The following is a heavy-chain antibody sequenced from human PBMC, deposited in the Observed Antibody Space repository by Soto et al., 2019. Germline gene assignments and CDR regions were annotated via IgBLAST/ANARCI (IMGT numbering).Heavy chain of an antibody. D-gene: IGHD2-15*01. V-gene: IGHV4-59*08. Sequence: SETLSLTCTVSGGSISSYYWSWIRQPPGKGLEWIGYIYYSGSTNYNPSLKSRVTISVDTSKNQFSLKLSSVTAAGTAVYYCARLSVVVVAATHYFAHWGQGTLVTVSS. CDR2: IYYSGST. CDR3: ARLSVVVVAATHYFAH. CDR1: GGSISSYY. J-gene: IGHJ4*02.